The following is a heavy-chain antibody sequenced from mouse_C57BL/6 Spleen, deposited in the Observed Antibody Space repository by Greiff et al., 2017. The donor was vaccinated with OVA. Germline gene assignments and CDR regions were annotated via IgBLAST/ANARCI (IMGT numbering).Heavy chain of an antibody. D-gene: IGHD1-1*01. CDR2: IYPGSGST. V-gene: IGHV1-55*01. CDR3: ARVDEYYGPFAY. CDR1: GYTFTSYW. Sequence: QVQLQQSGAELVKPGASVKMSCKASGYTFTSYWITWVKQRPGQGLEWIGDIYPGSGSTNYNEKFKSKATLTVDTSSSTAYMQLSILTSEDSAVDDWARVDEYYGPFAYWGQGTLVTVSA. J-gene: IGHJ3*01.